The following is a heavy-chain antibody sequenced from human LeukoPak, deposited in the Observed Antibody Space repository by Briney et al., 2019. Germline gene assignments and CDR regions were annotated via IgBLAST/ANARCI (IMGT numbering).Heavy chain of an antibody. J-gene: IGHJ4*02. CDR2: IYYSGST. V-gene: IGHV4-59*01. CDR3: ARGALYFDY. CDR1: GGSISSYY. Sequence: SETLSLTCTVAGGSISSYYWSWIRQPPGKGLEWIGYIYYSGSTNYNPSLKSRVTISVDTSKNQSSLKLSSVTAADTAVYYCARGALYFDYWGQGTLVTVSS.